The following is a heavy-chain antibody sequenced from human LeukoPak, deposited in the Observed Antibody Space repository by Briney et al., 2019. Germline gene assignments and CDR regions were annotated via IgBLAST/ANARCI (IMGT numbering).Heavy chain of an antibody. CDR3: ASNMELRQSLD. V-gene: IGHV3-48*03. Sequence: PGGSLRLSCAASGFTFSSYEMNWVRQAPGKGLEWVSYISSSGSSTYYADSVKGRFTISRDNAKNSLYLQMNSLRAEDTAVYYCASNMELRQSLDWGQGTLVTVSS. CDR1: GFTFSSYE. CDR2: ISSSGSST. J-gene: IGHJ4*02. D-gene: IGHD1-7*01.